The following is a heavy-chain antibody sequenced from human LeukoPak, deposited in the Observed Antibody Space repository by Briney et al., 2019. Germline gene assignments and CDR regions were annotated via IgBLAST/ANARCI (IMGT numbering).Heavy chain of an antibody. V-gene: IGHV4-39*01. CDR2: FYYSGST. J-gene: IGHJ4*02. CDR3: AKHHYSFSTVTYLDY. Sequence: SETLSLTCTVSGGSISSSSYYWGWIRQPPGKGLEWIGSFYYSGSTYYNPSLKSRVTISVDTSKNQFPLKLSSVTAADTAVYYCAKHHYSFSTVTYLDYWGQGALVTVSS. CDR1: GGSISSSSYY. D-gene: IGHD4-17*01.